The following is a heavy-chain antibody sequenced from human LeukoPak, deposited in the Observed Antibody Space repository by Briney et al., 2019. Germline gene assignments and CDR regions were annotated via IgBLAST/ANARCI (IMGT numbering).Heavy chain of an antibody. J-gene: IGHJ4*02. Sequence: SETLSLTCAVSGGSLSSSNWGGGARRPPGRGVGGMGEIYHSGSTNYNPSLKSRVTISVDKSKNQFSLKLSSVTAADTAVYYCARDLGIAGNPDAYYIDYWGQGTLVTVSS. CDR2: IYHSGST. CDR3: ARDLGIAGNPDAYYIDY. D-gene: IGHD6-13*01. V-gene: IGHV4-4*02. CDR1: GGSLSSSNW.